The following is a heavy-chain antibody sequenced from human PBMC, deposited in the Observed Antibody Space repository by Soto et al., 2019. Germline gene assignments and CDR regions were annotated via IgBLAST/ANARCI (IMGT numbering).Heavy chain of an antibody. D-gene: IGHD1-20*01. CDR1: GFTFSSYA. Sequence: GGSLRLSCAASGFTFSSYAMTWVRQAPGKGLEWISAVSGSGGSTYFADSVKGRFTISRDNSKDTLYLQMNNLRAEDTAVYYCAKPPDYNWNDYWGQGTLVTVSS. CDR2: VSGSGGST. J-gene: IGHJ4*02. V-gene: IGHV3-23*01. CDR3: AKPPDYNWNDY.